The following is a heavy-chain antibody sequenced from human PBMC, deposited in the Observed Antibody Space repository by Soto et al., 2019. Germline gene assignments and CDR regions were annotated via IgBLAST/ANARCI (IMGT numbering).Heavy chain of an antibody. CDR3: ARNYDFWSGYYHKDYFHY. CDR1: GYTFTSYG. J-gene: IGHJ4*02. D-gene: IGHD3-3*01. CDR2: ISAYNGNT. V-gene: IGHV1-18*03. Sequence: QVQLVQSGAEVKKPGASVNVSCKASGYTFTSYGISWVRQAPGQGLAWMGWISAYNGNTNYAQKLQGRVTMTTHTCTSTAYRERRSLRSDDLAVYYCARNYDFWSGYYHKDYFHYWCQGTPVTVSS.